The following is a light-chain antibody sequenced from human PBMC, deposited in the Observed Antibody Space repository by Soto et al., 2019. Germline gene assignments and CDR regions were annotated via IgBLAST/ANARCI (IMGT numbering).Light chain of an antibody. Sequence: ENVLTQSPGTLSLSPGESANLSCRASQSIGSNYLAWYQQKPGQAPRLLIYGAYKRANGIPDRFSGSGSGTEFTLTISRLEPEDFAIFYCQQHDTSLTWTFGQWTKVEIK. CDR3: QQHDTSLTWT. V-gene: IGKV3-20*01. J-gene: IGKJ1*01. CDR2: GAY. CDR1: QSIGSNY.